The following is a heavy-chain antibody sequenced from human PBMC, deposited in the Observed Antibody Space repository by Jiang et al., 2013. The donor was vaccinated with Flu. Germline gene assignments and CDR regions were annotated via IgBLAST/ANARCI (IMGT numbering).Heavy chain of an antibody. V-gene: IGHV7-4-1*02. CDR2: INTETGDP. D-gene: IGHD3-22*01. CDR3: AREGYYFDSTGSPRSHGLDV. Sequence: QSGSELKKPGASVKVSCKASEYSFTKYALTWVRQAPGQGLEWMGWINTETGDPTYAQAFTGRFVFSSDTSVSTAYLHISGLKAEDTAVYYCAREGYYFDSTGSPRSHGLDVWGQ. J-gene: IGHJ6*02. CDR1: EYSFTKYA.